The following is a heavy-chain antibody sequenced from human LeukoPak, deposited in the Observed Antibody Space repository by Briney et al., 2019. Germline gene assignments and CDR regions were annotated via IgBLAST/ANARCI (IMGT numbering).Heavy chain of an antibody. CDR3: ARATIAAAGTVDWFDP. V-gene: IGHV1-69*04. J-gene: IGHJ5*02. CDR2: IIPILGIA. Sequence: SVKVSCKASGGTFSSYAISWVRQAPGQGLEWMGRIIPILGIANYAQKFQGRVTITADKSTSTAYMELSSLRSEDTAVYYCARATIAAAGTVDWFDPWGQGTLVTVSS. CDR1: GGTFSSYA. D-gene: IGHD6-13*01.